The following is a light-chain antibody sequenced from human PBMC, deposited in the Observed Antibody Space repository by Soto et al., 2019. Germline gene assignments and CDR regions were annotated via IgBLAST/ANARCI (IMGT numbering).Light chain of an antibody. CDR1: QSVSNNY. V-gene: IGKV3-20*01. J-gene: IGKJ3*01. CDR2: AAS. Sequence: EIVLTQSPGTLSLSPGERATLSCRASQSVSNNYLAWYQQKPGQAPRLLIYAASSRATGTPDRFSGSGSGTEFPLTINRLEPEDFAVYYCQQHGSSFTFGPGTKVDIK. CDR3: QQHGSSFT.